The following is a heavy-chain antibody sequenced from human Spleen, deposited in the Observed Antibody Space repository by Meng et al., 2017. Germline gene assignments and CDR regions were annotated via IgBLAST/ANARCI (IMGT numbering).Heavy chain of an antibody. Sequence: GESLKISCAASGFDFSTYAMHWVRQAPGKGLEWVAVISYDGSNLYYVESVKGRFTISRDNAKNSLYLQMDSLRPEDTALYYCVKDTTYDFGGNSYFQHWGQGTLVTVSS. CDR1: GFDFSTYA. CDR3: VKDTTYDFGGNSYFQH. J-gene: IGHJ1*01. CDR2: ISYDGSNL. V-gene: IGHV3-30*01. D-gene: IGHD4-23*01.